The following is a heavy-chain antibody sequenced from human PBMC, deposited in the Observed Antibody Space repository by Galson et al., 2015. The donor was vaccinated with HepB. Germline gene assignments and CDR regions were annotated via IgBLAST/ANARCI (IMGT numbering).Heavy chain of an antibody. CDR3: AKDRRTWDSSGFYSHH. J-gene: IGHJ4*02. CDR1: GFTFSTYW. CDR2: IKQDGSEK. Sequence: SLRLSCAASGFTFSTYWMSWVRQAPGKGLEWVANIKQDGSEKYYVDSVKGRFTISRDNARNSLYLQMNSLRVEDTAVYYCAKDRRTWDSSGFYSHHWGQGTLVTVSS. V-gene: IGHV3-7*03. D-gene: IGHD3-22*01.